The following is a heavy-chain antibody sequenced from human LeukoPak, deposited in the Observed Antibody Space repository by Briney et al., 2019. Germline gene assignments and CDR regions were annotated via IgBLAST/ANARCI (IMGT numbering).Heavy chain of an antibody. J-gene: IGHJ2*01. V-gene: IGHV4-34*01. CDR1: GGSFSGYY. CDR2: INLSGST. D-gene: IGHD6-19*01. Sequence: SETLSLTCAVYGGSFSGYYWSWIRQPPGKGLEWIGEINLSGSTNYNPSLKSRVTISVDTSKNQFSLKLSSVTAADTAVYYCARGRRVRSSGWESANWYFDLWGRGTLVTVSS. CDR3: ARGRRVRSSGWESANWYFDL.